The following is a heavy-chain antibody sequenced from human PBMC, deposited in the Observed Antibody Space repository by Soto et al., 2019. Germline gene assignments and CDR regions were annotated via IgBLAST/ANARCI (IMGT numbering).Heavy chain of an antibody. J-gene: IGHJ3*02. CDR3: ARDHGAYCGGDCYSFAFDI. Sequence: SETLSLTCTVSGGSISSGGYYWSWIRQHPGKGLEWIGYIYYSGSTYYNPSLKSRVTISVDTSKNQFSLKLSSVTAADTAVYYCARDHGAYCGGDCYSFAFDIWGQGTMVTVSS. D-gene: IGHD2-21*02. CDR2: IYYSGST. CDR1: GGSISSGGYY. V-gene: IGHV4-31*03.